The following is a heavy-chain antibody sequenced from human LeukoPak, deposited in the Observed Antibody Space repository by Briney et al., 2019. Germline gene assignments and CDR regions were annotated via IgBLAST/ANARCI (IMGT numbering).Heavy chain of an antibody. CDR2: INPNSGGT. J-gene: IGHJ6*03. CDR1: GYTFTNYY. CDR3: ARVGSVQLWSHPKYYYYYMDV. D-gene: IGHD5-18*01. V-gene: IGHV1-2*02. Sequence: GASVKVSCKASGYTFTNYYMHWVRQAPGQGLEWMGWINPNSGGTNYAQKFQGRVTMTRDTSISTAYMELSRLRSDDTAVYYCARVGSVQLWSHPKYYYYYMDVWGKGTTVTVSS.